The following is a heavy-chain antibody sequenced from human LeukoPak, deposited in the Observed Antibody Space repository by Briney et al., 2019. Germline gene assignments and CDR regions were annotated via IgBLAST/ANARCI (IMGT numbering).Heavy chain of an antibody. J-gene: IGHJ5*02. CDR1: GDSISSYY. D-gene: IGHD1-26*01. V-gene: IGHV4-59*01. CDR2: IYYSGNT. CDR3: ARGLIVGATGGENSNCFDP. Sequence: SETLSLTCTVSGDSISSYYWSWIRQTPGKGLEWIGYIYYSGNTNYNPSLKSRVTISVDTSKNQFSLNLSSVTAADTAVYYCARGLIVGATGGENSNCFDPWGQGTLVTVSS.